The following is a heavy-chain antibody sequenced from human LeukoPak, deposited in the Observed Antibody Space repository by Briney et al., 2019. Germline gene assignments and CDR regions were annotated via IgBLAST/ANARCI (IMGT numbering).Heavy chain of an antibody. J-gene: IGHJ4*02. CDR2: IRYDGTNK. V-gene: IGHV3-30*02. CDR3: AKDRGGSNWYFLAD. Sequence: GGSLRLSCAAPGFTFSGFGMHWVRQAPGKGLDWVAFIRYDGTNKYYTDSVKGRFTISRDSSKNTVYLQMNSLRADDTALYYCAKDRGGSNWYFLADWGEGCLVTVSS. D-gene: IGHD6-13*01. CDR1: GFTFSGFG.